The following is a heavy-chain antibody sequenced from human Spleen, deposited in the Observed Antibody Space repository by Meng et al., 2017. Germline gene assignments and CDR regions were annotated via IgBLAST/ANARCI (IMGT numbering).Heavy chain of an antibody. D-gene: IGHD3-10*01. J-gene: IGHJ4*01. Sequence: QLQLQESGPGLVEPPEILSLTCTVSGGSLSSRTYHWGWIRQPPGKGLEWMGSIYYSGTTYYHSSLKSRVTISVDTSKMQFSLRLTSVTAADTAVYYCARRAVRGDIDYWGHGPLVTVSS. CDR1: GGSLSSRTYH. CDR3: ARRAVRGDIDY. V-gene: IGHV4-39*01. CDR2: IYYSGTT.